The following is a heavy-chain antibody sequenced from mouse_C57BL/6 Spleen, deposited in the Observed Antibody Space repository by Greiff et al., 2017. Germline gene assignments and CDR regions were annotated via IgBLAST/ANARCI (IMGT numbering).Heavy chain of an antibody. CDR1: GYSFTGYF. Sequence: EVKLMESGPELVKPGDSVKISCKASGYSFTGYFMNWVMQSHGKSLEWIGRINPYNGDTFYNQKFKGKATLTVDKSSSTAHMELRSLTSEDSAVYYCARERILTVVVDYWGQGTTLTVSS. CDR3: ARERILTVVVDY. V-gene: IGHV1-20*01. CDR2: INPYNGDT. J-gene: IGHJ2*01. D-gene: IGHD1-1*01.